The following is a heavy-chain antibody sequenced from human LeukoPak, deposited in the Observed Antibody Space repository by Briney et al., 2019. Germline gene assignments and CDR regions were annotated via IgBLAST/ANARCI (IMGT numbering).Heavy chain of an antibody. CDR3: AKANGAGGGDFDY. J-gene: IGHJ4*02. V-gene: IGHV3-9*01. Sequence: GGSLRLSCAASGFTFDDYAMHCVRQAPGKGVEWVSGISWNSGSIGYADSVTGRFTISRDNAKNSLYLQMTSLRPEDPALYYCAKANGAGGGDFDYWGQETLDTASS. CDR2: ISWNSGSI. D-gene: IGHD3-16*01. CDR1: GFTFDDYA.